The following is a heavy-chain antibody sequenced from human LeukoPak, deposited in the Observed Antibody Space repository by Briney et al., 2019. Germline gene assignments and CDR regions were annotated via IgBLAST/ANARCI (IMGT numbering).Heavy chain of an antibody. CDR1: GFVVSSNY. V-gene: IGHV3-66*02. CDR3: ARRHDSGYFDS. CDR2: IYSGGDT. Sequence: GGSLRLSCAASGFVVSSNYMTWVRQAPGKGLEWLSVIYSGGDTYYADSVKGRFTVSRDNSKNTLYLQMNSLRAGDTAVYYCARRHDSGYFDSWGQGTLVTVSS. J-gene: IGHJ4*02. D-gene: IGHD3-22*01.